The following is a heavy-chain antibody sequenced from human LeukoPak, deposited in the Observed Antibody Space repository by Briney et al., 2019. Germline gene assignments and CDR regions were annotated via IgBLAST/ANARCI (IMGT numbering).Heavy chain of an antibody. J-gene: IGHJ4*02. V-gene: IGHV3-33*01. CDR3: ARGSYSSSWYLAY. D-gene: IGHD6-13*01. CDR1: GFTFSSYG. CDR2: IWSDGSNK. Sequence: PGRSLRLSCAPSGFTFSSYGMHWVRQAPGEGLEWVAVIWSDGSNKYYADSVKGRFTISRDNPKNTLYLQMNSLRAEDTAVYYCARGSYSSSWYLAYWGQGTLVTVSS.